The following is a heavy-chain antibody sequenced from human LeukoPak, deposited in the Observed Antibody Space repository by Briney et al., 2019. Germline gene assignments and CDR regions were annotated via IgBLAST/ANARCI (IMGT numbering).Heavy chain of an antibody. J-gene: IGHJ4*02. Sequence: PGGSLRLSCAASGFTFSSYGMHWVRQAPGKGLEWVAVIWYDGSNKYYADSVEGRFTISRDNSKNTLYLQMNSLRAEDTAVYYCARERGYYDSSGYYAFDYWGQGTLVTVSS. V-gene: IGHV3-33*01. CDR1: GFTFSSYG. D-gene: IGHD3-22*01. CDR2: IWYDGSNK. CDR3: ARERGYYDSSGYYAFDY.